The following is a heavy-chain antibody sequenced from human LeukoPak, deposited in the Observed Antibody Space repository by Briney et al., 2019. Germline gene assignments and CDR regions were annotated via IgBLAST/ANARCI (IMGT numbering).Heavy chain of an antibody. V-gene: IGHV4-34*01. D-gene: IGHD2-2*01. J-gene: IGHJ6*03. Sequence: PSETLSLICAVSGGSFSGYYWSWIRQPPEKGLEWIGEINHSGSTNYNPSLKSRVTISVDTSKNQFSLNLSSVNAADTAMYYCARSVRRTSWPQTRIYYYYYMDVWGKGTTVTVSS. CDR2: INHSGST. CDR1: GGSFSGYY. CDR3: ARSVRRTSWPQTRIYYYYYMDV.